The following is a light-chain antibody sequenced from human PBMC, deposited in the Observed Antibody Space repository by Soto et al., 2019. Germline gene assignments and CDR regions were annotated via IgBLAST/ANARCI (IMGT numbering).Light chain of an antibody. V-gene: IGKV3-15*01. CDR3: QQYNNWPPDRT. CDR1: QSVGSN. Sequence: EIVMTQSPATLYVSPGERATLSCRASQSVGSNLAWYQQKPGQAPRLLIYGASTRATGIPARFSGSGSETEFTLTISSLQSEDFAIYFCQQYNNWPPDRTFGQGTKVEIK. J-gene: IGKJ1*01. CDR2: GAS.